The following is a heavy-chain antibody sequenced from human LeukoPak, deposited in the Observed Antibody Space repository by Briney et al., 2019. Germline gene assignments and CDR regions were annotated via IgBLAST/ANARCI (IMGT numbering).Heavy chain of an antibody. CDR2: IYHGDSDT. CDR3: PILIGAAGIAAVGTGTHDH. V-gene: IGHV5-51*01. D-gene: IGHD6-13*01. J-gene: IGHJ4*02. CDR1: GYSFTSYW. Sequence: GESLKISCKGSGYSFTSYWIGWARQMPGKGVEWMGLIYHGDSDTRYSPSFQGQLTISADKSTSTAYLQWSSLKAWDTAMYYRPILIGAAGIAAVGTGTHDHWGQGTLVTVSS.